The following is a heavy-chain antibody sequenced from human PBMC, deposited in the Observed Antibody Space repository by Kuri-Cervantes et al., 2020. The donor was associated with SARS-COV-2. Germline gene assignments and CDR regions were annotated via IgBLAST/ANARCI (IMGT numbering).Heavy chain of an antibody. CDR1: GGTFSSYG. Sequence: ASVKVSCKASGGTFSSYGISWVRQAPGQGLEWMGWISAYNGNTNYAQNLQGRVTMTTDTSTSTAYMELRSLRSDDTAVYYCARCLLGELMANYWGQGTLVTVSS. V-gene: IGHV1-18*01. D-gene: IGHD3-16*01. CDR3: ARCLLGELMANY. CDR2: ISAYNGNT. J-gene: IGHJ4*02.